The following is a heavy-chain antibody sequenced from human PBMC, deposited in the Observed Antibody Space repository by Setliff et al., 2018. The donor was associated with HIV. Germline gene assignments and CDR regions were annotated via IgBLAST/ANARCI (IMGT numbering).Heavy chain of an antibody. CDR3: ARDRGYPDSFNI. CDR1: GFTFNGYA. Sequence: GSLRLSCVGSGFTFNGYAMNWVRQAPGKGLEWVSYINSDGSIITYGESVKGRFTISRDNAKNTLYLQMNSLRAEDTAVYYCARDRGYPDSFNIWGQGTVVTVSS. CDR2: INSDGSII. D-gene: IGHD3-10*01. V-gene: IGHV3-74*01. J-gene: IGHJ3*02.